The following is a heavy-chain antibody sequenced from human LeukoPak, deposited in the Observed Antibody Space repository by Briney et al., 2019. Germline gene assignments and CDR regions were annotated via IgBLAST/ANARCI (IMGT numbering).Heavy chain of an antibody. CDR2: IHTSGST. CDR1: GGSISSGSYY. J-gene: IGHJ5*02. Sequence: SETLSLTCTVSGGSISSGSYYWSWIRQPAGKGLEWIGRIHTSGSTNYNPSLKSRVTISVDTSKNQFSLKLSSVTAADTSVYYCARADTNPFVWSGYTNWFDPWGQGTLVTVSS. V-gene: IGHV4-61*02. D-gene: IGHD3-3*01. CDR3: ARADTNPFVWSGYTNWFDP.